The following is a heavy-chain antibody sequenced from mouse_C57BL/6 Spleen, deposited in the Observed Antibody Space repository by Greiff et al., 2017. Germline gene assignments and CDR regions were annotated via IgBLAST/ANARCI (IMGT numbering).Heavy chain of an antibody. CDR1: GYAFSSSW. J-gene: IGHJ2*01. V-gene: IGHV1-82*01. CDR2: IYPGDGDT. Sequence: VQGVESGPELVKPGASVKISCKASGYAFSSSWMNWVKQRPGKGLEWIGRIYPGDGDTNYNGKFKGKATLTADKSSSTAYMQLSSLTSEDSAVYFCARSELGGYFDYWGQGTTLTVSS. D-gene: IGHD4-1*01. CDR3: ARSELGGYFDY.